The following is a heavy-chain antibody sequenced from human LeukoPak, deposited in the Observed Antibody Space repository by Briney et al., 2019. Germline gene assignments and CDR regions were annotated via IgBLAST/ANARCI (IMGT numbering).Heavy chain of an antibody. CDR1: GYTFASYY. Sequence: VASVKVSCKASGYTFASYYMHWVRQAPGQGLEWMGIINPSGGSTSYAQKFQGRVTMTRDTSTSTVYMELSSLRSEDTAVYYCARSNHLSGYYLVPLDYWGQGTLVTVSS. J-gene: IGHJ4*02. V-gene: IGHV1-46*01. D-gene: IGHD3-22*01. CDR3: ARSNHLSGYYLVPLDY. CDR2: INPSGGST.